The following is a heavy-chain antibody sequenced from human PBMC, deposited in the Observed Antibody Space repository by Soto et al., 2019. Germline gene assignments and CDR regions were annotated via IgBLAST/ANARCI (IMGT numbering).Heavy chain of an antibody. CDR3: ARGLWFGYFDY. CDR1: GGSFSGYY. D-gene: IGHD3-10*01. J-gene: IGHJ4*02. Sequence: QVQLQQWGAGLLKPSETLSLTCAVYGGSFSGYYWSWIRQPPGKGLEWSGEINHSGSTNYNPSLKSRVTISVDTSKNQFSLKLSSVTAADTAVYYCARGLWFGYFDYWGQGTLVTVSS. V-gene: IGHV4-34*01. CDR2: INHSGST.